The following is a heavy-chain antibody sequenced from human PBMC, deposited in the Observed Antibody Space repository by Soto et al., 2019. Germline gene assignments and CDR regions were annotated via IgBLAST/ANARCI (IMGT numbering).Heavy chain of an antibody. D-gene: IGHD3-3*02. J-gene: IGHJ6*02. CDR3: ARDKKIQGISYYYYYGMDV. CDR1: GFTFSSYD. V-gene: IGHV3-13*01. CDR2: IGTAGDT. Sequence: GGSLRLSCAASGFTFSSYDMHWVRQATGKGLEWVSAIGTAGDTYYPGSVKGRFTISRENAKNSLYLQMNSLRAEDTAGYYCARDKKIQGISYYYYYGMDVWGQGTTVTVSS.